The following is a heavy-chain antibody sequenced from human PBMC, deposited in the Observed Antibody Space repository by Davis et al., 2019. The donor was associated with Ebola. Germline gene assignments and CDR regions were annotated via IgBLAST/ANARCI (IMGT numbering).Heavy chain of an antibody. Sequence: ASVKVSCKASGYTFTSYGISWVRRAPGQGLEWMGWISAYNGNTNYAQKLQGRVTMTTDTSTRTAYMELRSLRSDDTAVYYCARGGDGVAVAGTSLSLGYWGQGTLVTVSS. J-gene: IGHJ4*02. CDR2: ISAYNGNT. V-gene: IGHV1-18*01. CDR1: GYTFTSYG. CDR3: ARGGDGVAVAGTSLSLGY. D-gene: IGHD6-19*01.